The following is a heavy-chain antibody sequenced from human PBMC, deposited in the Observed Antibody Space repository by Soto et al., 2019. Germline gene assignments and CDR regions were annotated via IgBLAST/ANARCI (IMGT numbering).Heavy chain of an antibody. CDR1: GVTFSSYA. J-gene: IGHJ4*02. CDR2: ISGSGGST. CDR3: AKDRVEWLHLFDY. Sequence: PGGSLRLSCAASGVTFSSYAMSWVRQAPGKGLEWVSAISGSGGSTYYADSVKGRFTISRDNSKNTLYLQMNSLRAEDTAVYYCAKDRVEWLHLFDYWGQGTLVTVSS. D-gene: IGHD5-12*01. V-gene: IGHV3-23*01.